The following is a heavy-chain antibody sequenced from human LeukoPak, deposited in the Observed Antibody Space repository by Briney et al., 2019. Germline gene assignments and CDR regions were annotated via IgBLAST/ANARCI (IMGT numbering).Heavy chain of an antibody. CDR1: GFTFDDYA. CDR2: ISWNSGSI. V-gene: IGHV3-9*01. Sequence: GRSLRLSCAASGFTFDDYAMHWVRQAPGKGLEWVSGISWNSGSIGYADSVKGRFTISRDNSKNTLYLQMNSLRAEDTAVYCCAREDIGYSSGWYPFYYYYGMDVWGQGTTVTVSS. J-gene: IGHJ6*02. D-gene: IGHD6-19*01. CDR3: AREDIGYSSGWYPFYYYYGMDV.